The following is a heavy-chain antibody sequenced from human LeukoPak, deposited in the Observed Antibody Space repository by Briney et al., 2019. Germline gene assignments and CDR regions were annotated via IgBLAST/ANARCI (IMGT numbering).Heavy chain of an antibody. CDR1: GGSISSGSYY. D-gene: IGHD3-3*01. J-gene: IGHJ4*02. CDR3: ARESTSYYDFWSGYYSDFDY. V-gene: IGHV4-61*02. Sequence: SETLSLTCTVSGGSISSGSYYWSWIRQPAGKGLEWIGRIYTSGSTNYNPTLKSRVTISVDTSKNRFSLKLSSVTAADTAVYYCARESTSYYDFWSGYYSDFDYWGQGTLVTVSS. CDR2: IYTSGST.